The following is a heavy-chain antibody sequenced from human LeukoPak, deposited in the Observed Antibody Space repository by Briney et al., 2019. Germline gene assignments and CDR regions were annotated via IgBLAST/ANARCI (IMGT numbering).Heavy chain of an antibody. D-gene: IGHD6-13*01. CDR2: MNPNSGNT. J-gene: IGHJ4*02. CDR1: GYTFTSYD. Sequence: ASVKVSCKASGYTFTSYDINWVRQATGQGLEWMGWMNPNSGNTGYAQKFQGRVTMTEDTSTDTAYMELSSLRSEDTAVYYCATDPFSSSWFGPGDYWGQGTLVTVSS. V-gene: IGHV1-8*01. CDR3: ATDPFSSSWFGPGDY.